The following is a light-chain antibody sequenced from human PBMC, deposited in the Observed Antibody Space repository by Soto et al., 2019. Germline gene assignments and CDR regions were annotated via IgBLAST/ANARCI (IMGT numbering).Light chain of an antibody. CDR3: SSYTNINTRACV. J-gene: IGLJ1*01. CDR2: EVT. V-gene: IGLV2-14*01. CDR1: SGDIGSYNR. Sequence: QSALTQPASVSGSPGQSITISCTGTSGDIGSYNRVSWYQQHPGKAPKLIIYEVTDRPSGVSNRFSGSKSGNTASLTISGLQAEDAAEYDCSSYTNINTRACVFGTGTKVTVL.